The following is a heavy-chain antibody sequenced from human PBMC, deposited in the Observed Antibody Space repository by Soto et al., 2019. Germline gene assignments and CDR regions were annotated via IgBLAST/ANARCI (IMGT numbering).Heavy chain of an antibody. D-gene: IGHD6-19*01. CDR2: IRSKAYGGTT. V-gene: IGHV3-49*03. J-gene: IGHJ5*02. CDR3: TREAAVAVTGWFDP. Sequence: QAGGSLRLSCTASGFTFGDYAMSWFRQAPGKGLEWVGFIRSKAYGGTTEYAASVKGRFTISRDDSKSIAYLQMNSLKTEDTAVYYCTREAAVAVTGWFDPWGQGTLVTVSS. CDR1: GFTFGDYA.